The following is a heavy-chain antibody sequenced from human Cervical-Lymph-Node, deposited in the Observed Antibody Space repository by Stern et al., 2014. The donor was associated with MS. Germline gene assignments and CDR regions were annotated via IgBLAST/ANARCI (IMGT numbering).Heavy chain of an antibody. CDR2: ISSSSSYI. V-gene: IGHV3-21*02. J-gene: IGHJ4*02. D-gene: IGHD3-10*01. CDR1: GFTFSGYS. CDR3: ARDPITMVRGVFY. Sequence: EVQLVESGGGLVKPGGSLRLSCAASGFTFSGYSMNWVRQAPGKGLEWVSSISSSSSYIYYADSVKGRFTISRDNAKNSLYLQMNSLRAEDTAVYYCARDPITMVRGVFYWGQGTLVTVSS.